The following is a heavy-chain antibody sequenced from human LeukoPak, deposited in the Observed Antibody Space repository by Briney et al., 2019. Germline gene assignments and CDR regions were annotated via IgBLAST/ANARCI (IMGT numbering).Heavy chain of an antibody. Sequence: GESLKISCKGSGYSFTSYWIGWVRQMPGKGLEWMGIIYPGDSDTRYSPSFQGQVTISADKSISTAYLQWSSLKASDTAMYYCARHAGEGAAAGTTLYYYYYYMDVWGKGTTVTVSS. CDR3: ARHAGEGAAAGTTLYYYYYYMDV. J-gene: IGHJ6*03. D-gene: IGHD6-13*01. V-gene: IGHV5-51*01. CDR1: GYSFTSYW. CDR2: IYPGDSDT.